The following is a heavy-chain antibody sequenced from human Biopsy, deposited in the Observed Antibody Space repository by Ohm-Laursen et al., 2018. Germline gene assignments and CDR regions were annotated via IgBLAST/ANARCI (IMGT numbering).Heavy chain of an antibody. D-gene: IGHD3-3*01. CDR2: INHSGST. CDR1: GGSVSSSNYY. V-gene: IGHV4-39*07. Sequence: SQTLSLTYSVSGGSVSSSNYYWNWIRQTPGKGLEWIGEINHSGSTKYNPSFESRVTISVDTSKNQFSLNLFSVTAADAARYFCARGEYYAYWSGARKLNYFDYWGQGTLVIVSS. J-gene: IGHJ4*02. CDR3: ARGEYYAYWSGARKLNYFDY.